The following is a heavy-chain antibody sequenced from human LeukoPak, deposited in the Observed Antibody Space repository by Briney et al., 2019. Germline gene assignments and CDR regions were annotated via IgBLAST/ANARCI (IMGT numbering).Heavy chain of an antibody. CDR1: GFTFSSYA. D-gene: IGHD2-2*01. CDR3: AKRVRVCSSTSCLPLKYYYYGMDV. CDR2: ISGSGGST. J-gene: IGHJ6*02. Sequence: PGGSLRLSCAASGFTFSSYAMSWVRQAPGKGLEWVSAISGSGGSTYYADSVKGRFTISRDNSKNTLYLQMNSLRAEDTAVYYCAKRVRVCSSTSCLPLKYYYYGMDVWGQGTTVTVSS. V-gene: IGHV3-23*01.